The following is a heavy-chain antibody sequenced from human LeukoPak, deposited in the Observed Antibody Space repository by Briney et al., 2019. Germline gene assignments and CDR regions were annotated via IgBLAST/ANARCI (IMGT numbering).Heavy chain of an antibody. CDR2: IKQDGSEK. V-gene: IGHV3-7*01. Sequence: GGSLRLSCAASGFTFSCYWMSWVRQAPGKGLEWVANIKQDGSEKYYVDSVKGRFTISRDDAKNSLYLQMNSLRAEDTAVYYCARLAVAASFDYWGQGTLVTVSS. CDR3: ARLAVAASFDY. D-gene: IGHD6-19*01. CDR1: GFTFSCYW. J-gene: IGHJ4*02.